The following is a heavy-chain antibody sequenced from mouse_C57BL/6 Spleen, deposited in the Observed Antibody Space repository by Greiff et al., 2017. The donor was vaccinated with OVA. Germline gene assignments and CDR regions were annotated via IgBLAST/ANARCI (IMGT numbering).Heavy chain of an antibody. CDR2: INYDGSST. CDR1: GFTFSDYY. V-gene: IGHV5-16*01. Sequence: EVKVVESEGGLVQPGSSMKLSCTASGFTFSDYYMAWVRQVPEKGLEWVANINYDGSSTYYLDSLKSRFIISRDNAKNILYLQMSSLKSEDTATYYCAREDGYYYFDYWGQGTTLTVSS. CDR3: AREDGYYYFDY. J-gene: IGHJ2*01. D-gene: IGHD2-3*01.